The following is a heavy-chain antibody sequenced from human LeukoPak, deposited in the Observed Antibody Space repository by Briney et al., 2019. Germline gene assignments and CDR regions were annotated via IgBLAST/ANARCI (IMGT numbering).Heavy chain of an antibody. CDR3: ARTTEAHSWRTRYYDYYMDV. CDR2: IYYSGST. D-gene: IGHD6-13*01. CDR1: GGSISSYY. V-gene: IGHV4-59*01. Sequence: NPSETLSLTCTVSGGSISSYYWSWIRQPPGKGLEWIGYIYYSGSTNYNPSLKSRVTISVDTSKNQFSLKLSSVTAADTAVYYCARTTEAHSWRTRYYDYYMDVWGKRPTVTVSS. J-gene: IGHJ6*03.